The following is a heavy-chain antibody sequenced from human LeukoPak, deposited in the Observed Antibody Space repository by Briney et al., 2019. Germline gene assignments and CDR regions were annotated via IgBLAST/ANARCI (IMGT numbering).Heavy chain of an antibody. V-gene: IGHV3-74*01. CDR3: SRGPWYYMDV. Sequence: GGSLRLSCAVSGFTFGSSWMHWVRHTPEKGLVWVSRINTDGSSTNYADSVKGRFTISRDNAKNTPYLQMYSLRAEDTAVYYCSRGPWYYMDVWGKGTTVTVSS. CDR1: GFTFGSSW. CDR2: INTDGSST. J-gene: IGHJ6*03.